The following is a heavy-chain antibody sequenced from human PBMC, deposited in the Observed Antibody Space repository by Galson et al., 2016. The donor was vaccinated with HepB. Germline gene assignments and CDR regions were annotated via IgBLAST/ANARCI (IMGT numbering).Heavy chain of an antibody. Sequence: TLSLTCTVSGGSISGSHNYWGWIRQPPGKGLESIGYIYYSGSPHYNPSLKSRATISLDTSKNQISLKLTSVTAADTAVYYCAREVGLTIFGDVTRSSYYVNVLGKGTTVTVSS. CDR1: GGSISGSHNY. CDR2: IYYSGSP. V-gene: IGHV4-31*03. J-gene: IGHJ6*03. D-gene: IGHD3-3*01. CDR3: AREVGLTIFGDVTRSSYYVNV.